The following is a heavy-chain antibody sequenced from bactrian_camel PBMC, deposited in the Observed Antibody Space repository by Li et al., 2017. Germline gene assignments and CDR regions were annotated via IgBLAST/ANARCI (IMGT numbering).Heavy chain of an antibody. V-gene: IGHV3S53*01. J-gene: IGHJ4*01. CDR3: VKPNPDARGGFDH. D-gene: IGHD1*01. Sequence: HVQLVESGGGSVQAGGSLKLSCVGSGFRTSSCGMGWYRQAPGKERELVSTMNSDRTTRYSESVKGRFTISRDNAKNTVYLLMNGLKPEDTAVYYCVKPNPDARGGFDHWGQGTQVTVS. CDR1: GFRTSSCG. CDR2: MNSDRTT.